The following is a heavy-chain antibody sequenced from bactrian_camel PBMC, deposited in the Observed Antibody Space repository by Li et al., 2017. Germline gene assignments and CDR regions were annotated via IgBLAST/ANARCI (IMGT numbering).Heavy chain of an antibody. J-gene: IGHJ4*01. CDR1: ESTSKTSC. CDR2: VNVRGTP. V-gene: IGHV3S53*01. Sequence: VQLVESGGGTVQPGESLKLSCVASESTSKTSCMAWWRQVPGKDRELLTVVNVRGTPYYADSVKGRFTISRDNAKNTVYLQMDSLKTEDTALYYCARTNEYSERIAAGPTIWGQGTQVTVS. D-gene: IGHD4*01. CDR3: ARTNEYSERIAAGPTI.